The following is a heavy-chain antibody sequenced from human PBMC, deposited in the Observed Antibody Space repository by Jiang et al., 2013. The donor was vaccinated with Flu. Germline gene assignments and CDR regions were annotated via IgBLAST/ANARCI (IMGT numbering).Heavy chain of an antibody. J-gene: IGHJ4*02. Sequence: KPTQTLTLTCTFSGFSLSTSGMCVNWIRQPPGKALEWLARIDWDDDKYYSTSLKTRLTISKDTSKNEVVLRMTNMDPADTATYYCARIRGAELTFDYWGQGTLVTVSS. V-gene: IGHV2-70*11. CDR1: GFSLSTSGMC. CDR3: ARIRGAELTFDY. CDR2: IDWDDDK. D-gene: IGHD1-14*01.